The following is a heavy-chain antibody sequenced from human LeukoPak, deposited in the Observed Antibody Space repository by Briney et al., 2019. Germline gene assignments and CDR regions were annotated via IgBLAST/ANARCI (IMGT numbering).Heavy chain of an antibody. CDR1: GFIFSSYA. J-gene: IGHJ4*02. CDR2: ISSGGDRT. Sequence: GGSLRLSCAAPGFIFSSYALSWVRQAPGKGLEWVSAISSGGDRTYYADSVTGRFTISRDNSKDMLFLQMSSLRAEDAAMYYCTREAIATGYAYDWGLGTLVTVFS. CDR3: TREAIATGYAYD. V-gene: IGHV3-23*01. D-gene: IGHD3-16*01.